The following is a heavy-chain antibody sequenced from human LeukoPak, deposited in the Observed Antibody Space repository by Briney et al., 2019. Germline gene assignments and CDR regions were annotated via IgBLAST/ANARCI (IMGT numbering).Heavy chain of an antibody. CDR1: GFTVRSSY. CDR2: IYSGGSP. D-gene: IGHD6-19*01. J-gene: IGHJ4*02. Sequence: GGSLRLSCAASGFTVRSSYMSWVRQAPGKGLEWVSVIYSGGSPDYADSAKGRFTISRDNSKNTLYLQMNSLRPEDTAVYYCARDQYNSGWSTFDYWGQGTLVTVSS. V-gene: IGHV3-53*05. CDR3: ARDQYNSGWSTFDY.